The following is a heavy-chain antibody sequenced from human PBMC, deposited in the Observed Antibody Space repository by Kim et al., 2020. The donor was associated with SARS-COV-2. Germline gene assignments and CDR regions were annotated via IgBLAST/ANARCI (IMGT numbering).Heavy chain of an antibody. CDR1: GCAFSDYY. CDR2: ISSSGSTI. V-gene: IGHV3-11*04. J-gene: IGHJ2*01. CDR3: ARVRLPDAMSCYFDL. D-gene: IGHD2-2*01. Sequence: GGSLRLSCAASGCAFSDYYMSWIRQAPVKGLEWISYISSSGSTIYYADSVKGRFTISRDNAKDSLFLQMNSLRADDTAVYYCARVRLPDAMSCYFDLWGRSTLVAVSS.